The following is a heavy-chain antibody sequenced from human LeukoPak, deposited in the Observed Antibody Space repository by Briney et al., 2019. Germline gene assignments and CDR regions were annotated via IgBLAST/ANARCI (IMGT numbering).Heavy chain of an antibody. CDR3: ATQGSWSNDAFDI. CDR1: GFTFSSYG. V-gene: IGHV3-23*01. J-gene: IGHJ3*02. Sequence: GGTLRLSCAASGFTFSSYGMSWVRQAPGKGLEWVSAISGSGGSTYYADSVKGRFTISRDNSKNTLYLQMNSLRAEDTAVYYCATQGSWSNDAFDIWGQGTMVTVSS. D-gene: IGHD6-13*01. CDR2: ISGSGGST.